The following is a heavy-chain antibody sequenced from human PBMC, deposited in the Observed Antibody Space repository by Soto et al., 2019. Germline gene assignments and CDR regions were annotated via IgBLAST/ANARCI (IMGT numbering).Heavy chain of an antibody. CDR2: IYHSGFT. J-gene: IGHJ4*02. Sequence: QLQLQESGSGLLRPSQTLSLTCGVSGDSLNFGGYSWTWIRQPPGKGLEWIGNIYHSGFTYYSSSLRGRVSISVDRSKNQFSLKMTSVTAADTAVYYCARLYSNFRQYFHSWGQGTLVTVSS. D-gene: IGHD2-21*01. CDR3: ARLYSNFRQYFHS. V-gene: IGHV4-30-2*01. CDR1: GDSLNFGGYS.